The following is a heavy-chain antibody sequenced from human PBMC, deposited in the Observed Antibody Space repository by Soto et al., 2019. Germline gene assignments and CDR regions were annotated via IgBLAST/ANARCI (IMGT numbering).Heavy chain of an antibody. J-gene: IGHJ4*02. V-gene: IGHV3-33*01. CDR2: IWYDGSNK. Sequence: QVQLVESGGGVVQPGRSLRLSCAASGFTFSSYGMHWVRQAPGKGLEWVAVIWYDGSNKYYADSVKGRFTISRDNSKNTLYLQMNSLTAEDTAVYYCARDGEEMAETEAFDYRGQRPLVTVAS. CDR1: GFTFSSYG. CDR3: ARDGEEMAETEAFDY. D-gene: IGHD3-10*01.